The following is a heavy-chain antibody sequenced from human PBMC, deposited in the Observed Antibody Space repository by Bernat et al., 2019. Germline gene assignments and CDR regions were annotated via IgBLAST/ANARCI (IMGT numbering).Heavy chain of an antibody. Sequence: EVQLVESGGGLVQPGGSLRLSCAASGFTFSSYWMSWVRQAPGKGLEWVANIKQDGSEKYYVDSVKGRFTISRDNAKNSLYLQMNSLRAEVTAVYYCARHTPYYYMDVWGKGTTVTVSS. J-gene: IGHJ6*03. CDR1: GFTFSSYW. CDR2: IKQDGSEK. CDR3: ARHTPYYYMDV. V-gene: IGHV3-7*01.